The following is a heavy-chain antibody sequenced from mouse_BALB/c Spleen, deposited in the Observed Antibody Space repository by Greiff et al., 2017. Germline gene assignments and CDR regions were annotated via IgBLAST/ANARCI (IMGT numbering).Heavy chain of an antibody. CDR1: GYTFTDYN. CDR2: IYPYNGGT. J-gene: IGHJ4*01. Sequence: EVQLQQSGPELVKPGASVKISCKASGYTFTDYNMHWVKQSHGKSLEWIGYIYPYNGGTGYNQKFKSKATLTVDNSSSTAYMELRSLTSEDSAVYYCATARITSGAMDYWGQGTSVTVSS. D-gene: IGHD2-4*01. V-gene: IGHV1S29*02. CDR3: ATARITSGAMDY.